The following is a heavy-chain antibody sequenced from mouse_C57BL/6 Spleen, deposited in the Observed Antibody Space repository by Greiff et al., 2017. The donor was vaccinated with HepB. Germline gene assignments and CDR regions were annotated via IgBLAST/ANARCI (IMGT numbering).Heavy chain of an antibody. CDR2: INPNNGGT. CDR1: GYTFTDYY. V-gene: IGHV1-26*01. Sequence: EVQLQQSGPELVKPGASVKISCKASGYTFTDYYMNWVKQSHGKSLEWIGDINPNNGGTSYNQKFKGKAKLTVDKSSSTAYMELRSLTSEDSAVYYCARQDSSGYVLDYWGQGTTLTVSS. J-gene: IGHJ2*01. CDR3: ARQDSSGYVLDY. D-gene: IGHD3-2*02.